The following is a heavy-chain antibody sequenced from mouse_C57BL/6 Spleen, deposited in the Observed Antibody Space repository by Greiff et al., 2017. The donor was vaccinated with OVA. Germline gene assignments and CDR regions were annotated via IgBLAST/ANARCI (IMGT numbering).Heavy chain of an antibody. CDR2: IFPGSGST. D-gene: IGHD3-2*02. Sequence: QVQLKESGPELVKPGASVKISCKASGYTFTDYYINWVKQRPGQGLEWIGWIFPGSGSTYYNEKFKGKATLTVDKSSSTAYMLLSSLTSEDSAVYFCARSQLRLRAMDYWGQGTSVTVSS. CDR3: ARSQLRLRAMDY. CDR1: GYTFTDYY. J-gene: IGHJ4*01. V-gene: IGHV1-75*01.